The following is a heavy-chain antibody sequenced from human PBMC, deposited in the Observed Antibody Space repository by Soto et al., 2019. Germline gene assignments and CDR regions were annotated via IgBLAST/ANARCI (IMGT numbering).Heavy chain of an antibody. CDR2: IYYSGST. D-gene: IGHD3-3*01. J-gene: IGHJ4*02. CDR1: GGSISSGGYY. Sequence: TXCLTCTVSGGSISSGGYYWSWIRQHPWKGLEWIGYIYYSGSTYYNPSLKSRVTISVDTSKNQFSLKLSSVTAADTAVYYCSRGDYDFSLDYWAQGILVTVSS. V-gene: IGHV4-31*03. CDR3: SRGDYDFSLDY.